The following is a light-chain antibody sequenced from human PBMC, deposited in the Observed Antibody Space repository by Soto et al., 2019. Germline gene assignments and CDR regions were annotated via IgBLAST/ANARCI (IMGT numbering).Light chain of an antibody. V-gene: IGLV4-69*01. CDR3: QTWDSGIRV. CDR2: LNTDGSH. Sequence: QLVLTQSPSASASLGASVKLTCTLSSGHSNYVIAWHQQLPEKGPRYLIQLNTDGSHIKGDGIPDRFSGSSSGAERYLTISSLQSEDEADYYCQTWDSGIRVFGGGTKLTVL. J-gene: IGLJ3*02. CDR1: SGHSNYV.